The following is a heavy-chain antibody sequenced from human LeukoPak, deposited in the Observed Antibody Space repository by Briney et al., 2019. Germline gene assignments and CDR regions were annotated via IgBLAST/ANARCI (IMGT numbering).Heavy chain of an antibody. D-gene: IGHD2-2*01. Sequence: ASVKVSCKASGYTFTSYYMHWVRQAPGQGLEWMGIINPSGGSTSYAQKFQGRVTMTRDTSTSTVYMELSSLRSEDTAVYYCARKGCSSTSCYAGIPADAFDIWGQGTMVTVSS. CDR3: ARKGCSSTSCYAGIPADAFDI. J-gene: IGHJ3*02. V-gene: IGHV1-46*01. CDR1: GYTFTSYY. CDR2: INPSGGST.